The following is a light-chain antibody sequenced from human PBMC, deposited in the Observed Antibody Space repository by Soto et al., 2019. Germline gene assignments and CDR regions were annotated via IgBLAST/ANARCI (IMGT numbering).Light chain of an antibody. CDR1: SGSVSTSYY. CDR3: VLYMGSGISV. Sequence: QTVVTQEPSFSVSPGRTVTLTCGLSSGSVSTSYYPSRYQQTPGQAPRTLIYNTNTRTSGVPDLFSGSILGNKAALTITGAQADEESDYYCVLYMGSGISVFGGGTKLTVL. J-gene: IGLJ3*02. V-gene: IGLV8-61*01. CDR2: NTN.